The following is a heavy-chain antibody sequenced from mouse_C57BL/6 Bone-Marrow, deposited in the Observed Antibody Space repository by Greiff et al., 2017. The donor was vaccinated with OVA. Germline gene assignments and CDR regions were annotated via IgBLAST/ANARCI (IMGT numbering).Heavy chain of an antibody. V-gene: IGHV1-4*01. J-gene: IGHJ2*01. CDR2: INPSSGYT. Sequence: VQLQQSGAELARPGASVKMSCKASGYTFTSYTMHWVKQRPGQGLEWIGYINPSSGYTKYNQKFKDKATLTADKSSSTAYMQLSSLTSEDSAVYYCASYYYGSSYFWGQGTTLTVSS. CDR3: ASYYYGSSYF. D-gene: IGHD1-1*01. CDR1: GYTFTSYT.